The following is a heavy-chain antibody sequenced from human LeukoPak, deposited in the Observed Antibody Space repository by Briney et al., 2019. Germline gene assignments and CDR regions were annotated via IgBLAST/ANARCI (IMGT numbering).Heavy chain of an antibody. Sequence: ASVKVSCKASGYIFTSYGISWVRQAPGQGLEWMGWISAYNGNTNYAQKLQGRVTMTTDTSTSTAYMELRSLRSDDTAVYYCARDSTAVAGLLQDWFDPWGQGTLVTVSS. CDR3: ARDSTAVAGLLQDWFDP. J-gene: IGHJ5*02. V-gene: IGHV1-18*01. CDR2: ISAYNGNT. CDR1: GYIFTSYG. D-gene: IGHD6-19*01.